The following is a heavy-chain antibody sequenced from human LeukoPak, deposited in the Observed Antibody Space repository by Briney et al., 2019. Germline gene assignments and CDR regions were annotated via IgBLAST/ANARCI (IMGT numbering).Heavy chain of an antibody. D-gene: IGHD2-2*01. CDR1: GFTVSSNY. CDR2: IYSGGST. J-gene: IGHJ3*02. V-gene: IGHV3-53*01. Sequence: PGGSLRLSCAASGFTVSSNYMSWVRQAPGKGLEWVSVIYSGGSTYYADSAKGRFTISRDNSKNTLYLQMNSLRAEDTAVYYCARDSTGYLNALDIWGQGTMVTVSS. CDR3: ARDSTGYLNALDI.